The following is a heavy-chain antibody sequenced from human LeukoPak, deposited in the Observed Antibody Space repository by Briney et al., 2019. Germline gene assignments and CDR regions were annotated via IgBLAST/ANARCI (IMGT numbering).Heavy chain of an antibody. CDR1: GGTFSSYA. Sequence: GSSVKVSCKASGGTFSSYAISWVRQAPGQGLEWMGWINPNSGGTNYAQKFQGRVTMTRDTSITTAYMELSSLRSEDTAVYYCARSTFGSNCNFDYWGQGTLVTVSS. D-gene: IGHD3-10*01. CDR2: INPNSGGT. V-gene: IGHV1-2*02. J-gene: IGHJ4*02. CDR3: ARSTFGSNCNFDY.